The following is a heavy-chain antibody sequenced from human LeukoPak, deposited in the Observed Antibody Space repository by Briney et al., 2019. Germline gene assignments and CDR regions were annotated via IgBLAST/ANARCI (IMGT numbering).Heavy chain of an antibody. V-gene: IGHV4-39*01. CDR3: ARLRGYTYGNPGY. CDR2: IYYTGDT. Sequence: SETLSLTCTVSGGSISTSSSYYWGWIRQPPGKGLEWIGSIYYTGDTYYNSSLKSRVTISVDTSKNQFALKLTSVTAADTALYYCARLRGYTYGNPGYWGQGSLVSVSS. D-gene: IGHD5-18*01. J-gene: IGHJ4*02. CDR1: GGSISTSSSYY.